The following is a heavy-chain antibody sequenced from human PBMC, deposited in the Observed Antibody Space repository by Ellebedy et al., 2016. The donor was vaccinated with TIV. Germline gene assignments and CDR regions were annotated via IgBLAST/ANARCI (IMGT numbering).Heavy chain of an antibody. V-gene: IGHV1-2*02. CDR1: GYTFTAYY. Sequence: ASVKVSCXASGYTFTAYYMHWVRQAPGQGFEYMGWIDPNSGGTNFVEKFQGRVTVTRDTSINSAYMELSRLTSDDTAVYYCAREKDYWGQGTLVTVSS. CDR2: IDPNSGGT. CDR3: AREKDY. J-gene: IGHJ4*02.